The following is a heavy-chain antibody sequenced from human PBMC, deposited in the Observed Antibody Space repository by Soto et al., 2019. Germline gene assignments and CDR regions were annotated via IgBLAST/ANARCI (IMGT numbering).Heavy chain of an antibody. CDR1: GFAFRNYE. CDR3: ATAPGGVIYYAMDV. V-gene: IGHV3-48*03. Sequence: EMQVAESGGGLVQPGGSLRLSCTASGFAFRNYEMSWVRRAPGKGLEWLSYISDDGTSMQYAESVKGRFTISRDNRKTSGYLQMSSLRGDDTAVYFCATAPGGVIYYAMDVWGQGVTVTVSS. J-gene: IGHJ6*02. CDR2: ISDDGTSM. D-gene: IGHD2-8*01.